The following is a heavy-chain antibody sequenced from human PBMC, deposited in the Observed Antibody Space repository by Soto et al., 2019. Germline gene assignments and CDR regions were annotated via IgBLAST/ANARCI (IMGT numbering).Heavy chain of an antibody. J-gene: IGHJ5*02. Sequence: QLQLQESGPGLVKPSETLSLTCTVSGGSISSSSYYWGWIRQPPGKGLEWIGSIYYSGSTYYNPSRKSRVTIPVDTSKNQFSLTLSSVTAADTAVYYCARTRAVWFDPWGQGTLVTVSS. CDR1: GGSISSSSYY. V-gene: IGHV4-39*01. D-gene: IGHD6-19*01. CDR2: IYYSGST. CDR3: ARTRAVWFDP.